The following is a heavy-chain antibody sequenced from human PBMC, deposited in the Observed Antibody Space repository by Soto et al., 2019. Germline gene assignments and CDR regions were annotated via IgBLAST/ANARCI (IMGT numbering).Heavy chain of an antibody. CDR3: ARLDGGRTYPSYFDY. V-gene: IGHV5-51*01. J-gene: IGHJ4*01. D-gene: IGHD3-10*01. CDR2: MNAGDSDS. Sequence: GESLKISCRGSGYRFTTYWICWVRQTPGKGLEWMGIMNAGDSDSRYSPSFPGQVTFSADKSISTAYLQWSSVKASDTAMYYCARLDGGRTYPSYFDYWGQGSLVTFSS. CDR1: GYRFTTYW.